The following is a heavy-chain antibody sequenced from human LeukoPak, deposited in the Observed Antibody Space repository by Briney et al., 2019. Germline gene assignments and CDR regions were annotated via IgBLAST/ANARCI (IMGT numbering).Heavy chain of an antibody. D-gene: IGHD1-14*01. CDR2: INTNTGNP. V-gene: IGHV7-4-1*02. Sequence: ASVKVSCEACGYSFTRYAMIWVRQAPGQGLEWMGWINTNTGNPTYAQGFTGRFVFSFDTSVSTAYLQISSLKAEDTAVYYCARVTGDGDNHYYFDYWGQGTLVTVSS. CDR1: GYSFTRYA. J-gene: IGHJ4*02. CDR3: ARVTGDGDNHYYFDY.